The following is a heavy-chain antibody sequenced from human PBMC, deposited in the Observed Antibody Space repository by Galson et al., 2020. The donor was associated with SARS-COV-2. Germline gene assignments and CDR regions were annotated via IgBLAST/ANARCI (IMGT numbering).Heavy chain of an antibody. D-gene: IGHD5-12*01. V-gene: IGHV3-9*01. CDR2: ISWNSGSI. CDR3: AKGRVATIGGSYNWFDP. J-gene: IGHJ5*02. Sequence: SLKISCAASGFTFDDYAMHWVRQAPGKGLEWVSGISWNSGSIGYADSVKGRFTISRDNAKNSLYLQMNSLRAEDTALYYCAKGRVATIGGSYNWFDPWGQGTLVTVSS. CDR1: GFTFDDYA.